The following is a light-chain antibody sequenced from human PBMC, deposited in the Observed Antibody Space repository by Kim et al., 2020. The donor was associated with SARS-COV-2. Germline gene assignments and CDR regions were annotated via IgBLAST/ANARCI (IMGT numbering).Light chain of an antibody. CDR2: DDT. V-gene: IGLV2-23*01. CDR3: CSYARYDVLI. CDR1: SSDVGSYNL. J-gene: IGLJ2*01. Sequence: GQSITISCTGTSSDVGSYNLVSWFQQHPGSTPTLIIYDDTKRPSGISDRFSGSKSGNTASLTISGLQAEDEADYYCCSYARYDVLIFGGGTQLTVL.